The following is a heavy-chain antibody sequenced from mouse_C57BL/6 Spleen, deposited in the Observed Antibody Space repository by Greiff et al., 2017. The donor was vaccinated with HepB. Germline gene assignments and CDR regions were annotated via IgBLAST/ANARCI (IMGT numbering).Heavy chain of an antibody. CDR1: GFTFSDYG. J-gene: IGHJ3*01. CDR3: AGPEFAY. CDR2: ISSGSSTI. Sequence: EVKLVESGGGLVKPGGSLKLSCAASGFTFSDYGMHWVRQAPEKGLEWVAYISSGSSTIYYADTVKGRLTISRENAKNTLFLEMTSLRSEDTAMYYCAGPEFAYWGQGTLVTVSA. V-gene: IGHV5-17*01.